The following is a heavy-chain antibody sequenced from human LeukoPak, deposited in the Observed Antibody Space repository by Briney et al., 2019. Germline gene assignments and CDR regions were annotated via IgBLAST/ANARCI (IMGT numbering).Heavy chain of an antibody. D-gene: IGHD3-10*01. V-gene: IGHV3-74*01. J-gene: IGHJ6*02. CDR1: GFTFSTHW. CDR3: ASLLTPYHGSGGGGMDV. Sequence: GGSLRLSCAASGFTFSTHWMYWVRQAPGKELVWVSRISGDGSMTSYADSVKGRFTISRDNAEDTLFLQMTSLRVEDTALYFCASLLTPYHGSGGGGMDVWGQGTTVTVSS. CDR2: ISGDGSMT.